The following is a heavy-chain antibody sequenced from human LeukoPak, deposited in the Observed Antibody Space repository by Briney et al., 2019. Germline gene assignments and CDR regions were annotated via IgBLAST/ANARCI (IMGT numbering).Heavy chain of an antibody. CDR3: AKGPMVRGVIISLDY. Sequence: GGSLRLSCAASGFTFSSYGMHWVRQAPGKGLEWVAFIRYDGSNKYYADSVKGRFTISRDNSKNTLSLQMNSLRAEDTAVYYCAKGPMVRGVIISLDYWGQGTLVTVSS. J-gene: IGHJ4*02. D-gene: IGHD3-10*01. CDR2: IRYDGSNK. CDR1: GFTFSSYG. V-gene: IGHV3-30*02.